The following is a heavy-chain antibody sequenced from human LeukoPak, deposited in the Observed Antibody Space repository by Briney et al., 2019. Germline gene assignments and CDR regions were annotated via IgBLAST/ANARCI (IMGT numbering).Heavy chain of an antibody. V-gene: IGHV3-21*01. Sequence: PGGSLRLSCAASGFTFSSYSMNWVRQAPGKGLEWVSSISSSSYIYYADSVKGRFTISRDNAKNSLYLQMNSLRAEDTAVYYCARDAEVAAIDYWGQGTLVTVSS. J-gene: IGHJ4*02. D-gene: IGHD2-15*01. CDR2: ISSSSYI. CDR3: ARDAEVAAIDY. CDR1: GFTFSSYS.